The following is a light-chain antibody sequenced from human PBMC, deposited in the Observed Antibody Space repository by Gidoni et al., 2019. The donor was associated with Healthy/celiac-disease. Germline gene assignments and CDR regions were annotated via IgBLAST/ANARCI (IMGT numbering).Light chain of an antibody. CDR2: AAS. CDR1: QSISNH. J-gene: IGKJ2*01. Sequence: DIQMTKSPSSLSASVGDRVTITCRASQSISNHLNWYQQKPGKAPKLLIYAASSLQSGVPSRFSGSGSGTDFTLTISSLQPEDFATYYCQQSYSTPRTFGQGTKLEIK. CDR3: QQSYSTPRT. V-gene: IGKV1-39*01.